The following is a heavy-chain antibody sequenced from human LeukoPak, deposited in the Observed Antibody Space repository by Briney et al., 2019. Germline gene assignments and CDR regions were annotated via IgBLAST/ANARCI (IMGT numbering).Heavy chain of an antibody. J-gene: IGHJ4*02. V-gene: IGHV4-59*01. CDR1: GGPISTYY. CDR3: ARAQSRSNWITLEY. Sequence: PSETLSLTCTVSGGPISTYYWSWSRHPPGEGVEWVGYMYYSGSTNYNHSLKSRVTMSVDASKTQFSLNLSSVTAADTAVYYCARAQSRSNWITLEYWGQGTLVTVSS. CDR2: MYYSGST. D-gene: IGHD1-1*01.